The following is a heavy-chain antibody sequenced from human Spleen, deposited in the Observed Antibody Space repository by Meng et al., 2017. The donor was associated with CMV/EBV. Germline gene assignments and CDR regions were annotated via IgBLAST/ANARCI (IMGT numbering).Heavy chain of an antibody. J-gene: IGHJ6*02. CDR2: IYSGGST. CDR1: GFTFSSYG. CDR3: ARDLGGVVAPYGMDV. V-gene: IGHV3-53*01. Sequence: GGSLRLSCAASGFTFSSYGMHWVRQAPGKGLEWVSVIYSGGSTYYADSVKGRFTISRDNSKNTLYLQMNSLRAEDTAVYYCARDLGGVVAPYGMDVWGQGTTVTVSS. D-gene: IGHD2-2*01.